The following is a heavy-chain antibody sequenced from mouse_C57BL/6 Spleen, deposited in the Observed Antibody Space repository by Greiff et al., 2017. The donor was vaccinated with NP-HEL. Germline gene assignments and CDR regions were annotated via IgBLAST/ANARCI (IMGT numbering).Heavy chain of an antibody. J-gene: IGHJ2*01. Sequence: VQRVESGAELVKPGASVKISCKASGYAFSSYWMNWVKQRPGKGLEWIGQIYPGAGDTNYNGKFKGKATLTADKSSSTAYMQLSSLTSEDSAVYYCARSGAESSYFDYWGQGTTLTVSS. CDR1: GYAFSSYW. CDR3: ARSGAESSYFDY. CDR2: IYPGAGDT. V-gene: IGHV1-80*01.